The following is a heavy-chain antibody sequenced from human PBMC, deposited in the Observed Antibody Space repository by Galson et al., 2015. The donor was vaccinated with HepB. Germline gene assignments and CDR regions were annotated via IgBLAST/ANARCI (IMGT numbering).Heavy chain of an antibody. D-gene: IGHD2-2*01. J-gene: IGHJ5*02. Sequence: SLRLSCAATGFTFSNVWMNWVRPAPGKGLEWVGRIKSKTDGGTTEYAAPVKGRFTISREDSKNTLYLQMNSLKTDDTAVYYCTTDVYFSSYWSWFDPWGQGTLVTVSS. CDR1: GFTFSNVW. CDR2: IKSKTDGGTT. CDR3: TTDVYFSSYWSWFDP. V-gene: IGHV3-15*01.